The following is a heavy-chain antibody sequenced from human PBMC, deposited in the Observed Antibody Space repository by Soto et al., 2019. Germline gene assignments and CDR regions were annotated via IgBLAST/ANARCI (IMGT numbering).Heavy chain of an antibody. CDR3: ERLQPPPFFDY. V-gene: IGHV4-59*08. J-gene: IGHJ4*02. Sequence: SETLSLTCTVSGGSISGYYWGWIRQPPGRGLEYIGNIHYSGSTNYNPSLKSRVTMSVDTSKNQFSLHLSSVTPEDTAVYYCERLQPPPFFDYWGQGPPVPVSS. CDR2: IHYSGST. D-gene: IGHD1-1*01. CDR1: GGSISGYY.